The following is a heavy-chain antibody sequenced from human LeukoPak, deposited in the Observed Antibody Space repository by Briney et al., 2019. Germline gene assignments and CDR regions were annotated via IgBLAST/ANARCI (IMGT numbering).Heavy chain of an antibody. J-gene: IGHJ4*02. D-gene: IGHD5-12*01. CDR1: GFTFSNAW. CDR2: IKSKTDGGTT. Sequence: GGSLRLSCAASGFTFSNAWMSWVRQAPGKGLEWVGRIKSKTDGGTTDYAAPVKGRFTISRDNAKNSLYLQMNSLRAEDTAVYYCARVEASGYDYGAFDYWGQGTLVTVSS. V-gene: IGHV3-15*01. CDR3: ARVEASGYDYGAFDY.